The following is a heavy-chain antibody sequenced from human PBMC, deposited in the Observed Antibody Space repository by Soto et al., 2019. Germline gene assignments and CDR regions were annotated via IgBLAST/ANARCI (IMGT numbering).Heavy chain of an antibody. CDR1: GCSISSSSYY. Sequence: SETLSLTCTVSGCSISSSSYYWGWIRQPPGKGLEWIGSIYYSGSTYYNPSLKSRVTISVDTSKNQFSLKLSSVTAADTAVYYCARHIRDNSCMDVWGQGTTVTVSS. CDR2: IYYSGST. V-gene: IGHV4-39*01. CDR3: ARHIRDNSCMDV. J-gene: IGHJ6*02. D-gene: IGHD2-21*01.